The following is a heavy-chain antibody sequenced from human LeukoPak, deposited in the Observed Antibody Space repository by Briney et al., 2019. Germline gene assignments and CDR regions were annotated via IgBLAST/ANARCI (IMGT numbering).Heavy chain of an antibody. V-gene: IGHV4-39*07. D-gene: IGHD2-8*01. J-gene: IGHJ6*03. CDR3: ARALYRPYYYYYMDV. CDR1: GGSISSSSHY. Sequence: PSKTLSLTCTVSGGSISSSSHYWGWIRQPPGKGLEWIGSIYYSGGTYYNPSLKSRVTISVDTSKNQFSLKLNSVTAADTAVYYCARALYRPYYYYYMDVWGKGTTVTVSS. CDR2: IYYSGGT.